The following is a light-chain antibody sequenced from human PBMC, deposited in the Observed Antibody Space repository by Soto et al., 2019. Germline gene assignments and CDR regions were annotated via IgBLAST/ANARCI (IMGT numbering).Light chain of an antibody. CDR1: QSVSSSY. Sequence: EMVLTQSPGTLSLSPGERATLSCRASQSVSSSYLAWYQQKPGQAPRLLIYGGSSRATGIPVRFSGSGSETDLTLTITRLEPEDFAVYYCQQYSSSRTFGQGTKVDIK. V-gene: IGKV3-20*01. CDR2: GGS. CDR3: QQYSSSRT. J-gene: IGKJ1*01.